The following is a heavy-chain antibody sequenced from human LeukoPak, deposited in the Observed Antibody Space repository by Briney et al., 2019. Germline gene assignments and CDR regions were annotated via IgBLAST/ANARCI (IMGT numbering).Heavy chain of an antibody. V-gene: IGHV3-48*04. D-gene: IGHD3-10*01. Sequence: GGSLRLSCAASGFTFSGYSMNWVRQAPGKGLEWVSYIRSSGSPIYYADSVKGRFTIARDNNKRSLYLQMNSLETEDTAFYYCVKSLTWFGVSIDFWGQVALVTVSS. CDR1: GFTFSGYS. J-gene: IGHJ4*02. CDR2: IRSSGSPI. CDR3: VKSLTWFGVSIDF.